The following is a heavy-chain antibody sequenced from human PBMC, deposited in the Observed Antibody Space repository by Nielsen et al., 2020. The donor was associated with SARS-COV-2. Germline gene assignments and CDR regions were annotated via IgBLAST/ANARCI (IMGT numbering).Heavy chain of an antibody. Sequence: ASVKISCKASGYTFTSYYMHWVRQAPGQGLEWMGIINPSGGSTSYAQKFQGRVTITADKSTSTAYMELSSLRSEDTAVYYCASTSGYDPYIDYWGQGTLVTVSS. CDR3: ASTSGYDPYIDY. V-gene: IGHV1-46*01. J-gene: IGHJ4*02. CDR2: INPSGGST. D-gene: IGHD5-12*01. CDR1: GYTFTSYY.